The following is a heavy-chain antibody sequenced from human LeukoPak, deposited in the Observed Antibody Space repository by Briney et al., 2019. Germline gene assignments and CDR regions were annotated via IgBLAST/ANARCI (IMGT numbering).Heavy chain of an antibody. CDR2: MYYSGSS. J-gene: IGHJ4*02. D-gene: IGHD3-10*01. V-gene: IGHV4-59*08. CDR1: GGSISGYY. Sequence: PSETLSLTCTVSGGSISGYYWSWIRQPPGKGLEWIGYMYYSGSSNYNPSLKSRVTISVDTSKNQFSLKLSSVTAADTAVYYCARVGGIYGSGSYEFDYWGQGTLVTVSS. CDR3: ARVGGIYGSGSYEFDY.